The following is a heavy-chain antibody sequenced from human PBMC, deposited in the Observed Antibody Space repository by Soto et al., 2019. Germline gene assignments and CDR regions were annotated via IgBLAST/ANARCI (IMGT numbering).Heavy chain of an antibody. CDR3: ARKTKVDYYDSSGYRAPHYYYGMDV. D-gene: IGHD3-22*01. V-gene: IGHV1-69*13. J-gene: IGHJ6*02. CDR1: GGTFSSYA. CDR2: IIPIFGTA. Sequence: SVKVSCKASGGTFSSYAISWVRQAPGQGLEWMGGIIPIFGTANYAQKFQGRVTITADESTSTAYMELSSLRSEDTAVYYCARKTKVDYYDSSGYRAPHYYYGMDVGGQGTTVTVSS.